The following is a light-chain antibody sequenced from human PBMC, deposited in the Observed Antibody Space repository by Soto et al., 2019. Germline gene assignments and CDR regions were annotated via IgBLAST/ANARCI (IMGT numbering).Light chain of an antibody. CDR2: DSS. Sequence: EFVLTQSPATLSLSPGERATLSCRASQSITGYLAWYQQKPGQAPRLLIYDSSNRAAGIPARFRGSGSGTDFPLAIDSLEPEDFAVYYXXXXXXXXLITFGQGTRLEI. J-gene: IGKJ5*01. CDR1: QSITGY. V-gene: IGKV3-11*01. CDR3: XXXXXXXLIT.